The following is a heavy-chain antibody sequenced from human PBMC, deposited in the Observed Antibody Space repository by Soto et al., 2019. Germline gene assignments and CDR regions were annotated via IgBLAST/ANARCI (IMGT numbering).Heavy chain of an antibody. J-gene: IGHJ2*01. D-gene: IGHD3-22*01. CDR1: GGTFSSYT. V-gene: IGHV1-69*08. CDR2: IIPILGIA. Sequence: QVQLVQSGAEVKKPGSSVKVSCKASGGTFSSYTTSWVRQAPGHGLKRMGRIIPILGIANYAQKFQGRVTITADKSTSTAYMELSSLRSEDTGVYYCARDGAYYYDSSGYYFDLWGRGTLVTVSS. CDR3: ARDGAYYYDSSGYYFDL.